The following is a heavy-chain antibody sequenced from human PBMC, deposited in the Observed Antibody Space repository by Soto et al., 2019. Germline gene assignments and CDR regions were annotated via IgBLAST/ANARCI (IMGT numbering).Heavy chain of an antibody. CDR3: VKNSGWFNT. D-gene: IGHD3-10*01. CDR1: GFTFGTTD. CDR2: IDGSGGIT. V-gene: IGHV3-23*01. J-gene: IGHJ5*02. Sequence: QLLQSGGGLVQPGGSLTLSCAAPGFTFGTTDMSWVHQAPGEGLEWVSTIDGSGGITYYADSVKGRFTISRDNSRNTVYLQMNSLRGDDTALYYCVKNSGWFNTWGQGALVTVSS.